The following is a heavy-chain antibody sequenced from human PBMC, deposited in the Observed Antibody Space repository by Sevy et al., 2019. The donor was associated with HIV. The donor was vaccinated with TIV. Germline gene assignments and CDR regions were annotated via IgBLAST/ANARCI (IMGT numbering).Heavy chain of an antibody. J-gene: IGHJ5*02. D-gene: IGHD3-16*01. V-gene: IGHV3-7*03. CDR2: IKQDGSEK. CDR3: ASPGGKGFDP. CDR1: GFTFSSYW. Sequence: GGSLRLSCAASGFTFSSYWMSWVRQAPGKGLEWVANIKQDGSEKYYVDSVKGRFTISRDNAKNSLYLQMNRLGAEDTAVYYCASPGGKGFDPWGQGTLVTVSS.